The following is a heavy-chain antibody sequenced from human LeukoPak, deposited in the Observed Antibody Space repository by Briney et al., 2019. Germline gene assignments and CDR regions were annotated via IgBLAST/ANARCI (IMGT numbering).Heavy chain of an antibody. J-gene: IGHJ4*02. Sequence: PSETLSLTCTVSGGSISSYYWSWIRQPPGKGLEWIGEINHSGSTNYNPSLKSRVTISVDTSKNQFSLKLSSVTAADTAVYYCARDGSYYYDSSGYRGPAYFDYWGQGTLVTVSS. D-gene: IGHD3-22*01. CDR3: ARDGSYYYDSSGYRGPAYFDY. V-gene: IGHV4-34*01. CDR2: INHSGST. CDR1: GGSISSYY.